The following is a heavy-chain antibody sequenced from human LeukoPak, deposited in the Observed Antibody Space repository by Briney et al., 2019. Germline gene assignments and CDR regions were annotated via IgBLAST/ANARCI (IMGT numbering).Heavy chain of an antibody. J-gene: IGHJ4*02. CDR1: GYTFTSYY. V-gene: IGHV1-46*01. CDR3: ARDPLNCGGDCYHFDY. D-gene: IGHD2-21*02. Sequence: ASVKVSCKASGYTFTSYYMHWVRQPPGQGLEWMGIINPSGGSTRYAQKFQGRVTMTRDTSTSTVYMELSSLRSEDTAVYYCARDPLNCGGDCYHFDYWGQGTLVTVSS. CDR2: INPSGGST.